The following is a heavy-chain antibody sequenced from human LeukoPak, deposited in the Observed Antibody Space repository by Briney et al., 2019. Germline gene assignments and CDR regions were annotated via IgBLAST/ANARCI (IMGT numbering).Heavy chain of an antibody. CDR2: IRSKTDGGTT. Sequence: PGGSLRLSCAASGFTFSDYYMSWVRQAPGKGLEWVGLIRSKTDGGTTDYAAPVKGRFTISRDDSKNTLYLQMNSLKTEDTAVYYCTTDPPGFGYCSGGSCSSDNWFDPWGQGTLVTVSS. CDR3: TTDPPGFGYCSGGSCSSDNWFDP. V-gene: IGHV3-15*01. J-gene: IGHJ5*02. CDR1: GFTFSDYY. D-gene: IGHD2-15*01.